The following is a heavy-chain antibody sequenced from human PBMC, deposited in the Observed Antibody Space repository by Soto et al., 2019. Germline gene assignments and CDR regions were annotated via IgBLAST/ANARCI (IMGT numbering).Heavy chain of an antibody. CDR1: GGSFSGYY. D-gene: IGHD3-10*01. CDR2: LNDSGST. J-gene: IGHJ1*01. Sequence: SETLSLTCAVYGGSFSGYYCSWIRQPPGKGLEWIGELNDSGSTNYNASLKSRVSISVDTSKNQFSLKLSSVTAADTAVYYCARGRGGVQHWGQGTLVTVSS. V-gene: IGHV4-34*01. CDR3: ARGRGGVQH.